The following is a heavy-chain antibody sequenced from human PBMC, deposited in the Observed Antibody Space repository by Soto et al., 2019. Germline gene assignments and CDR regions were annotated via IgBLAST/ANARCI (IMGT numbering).Heavy chain of an antibody. J-gene: IGHJ4*02. V-gene: IGHV1-24*01. Sequence: GASVKVSCKVSGYTLTELSIHWVRQAPGKGLEWMGGLDPEDGETIYAQKFQGRVTMTEDTSTDTAYMELSSLRSEDTAVYYCATQRIAVAAKFSYWGQGTLVTVSS. D-gene: IGHD6-19*01. CDR3: ATQRIAVAAKFSY. CDR2: LDPEDGET. CDR1: GYTLTELS.